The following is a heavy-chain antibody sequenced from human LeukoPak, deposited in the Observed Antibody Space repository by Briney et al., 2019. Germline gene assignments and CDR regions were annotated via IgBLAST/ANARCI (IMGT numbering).Heavy chain of an antibody. J-gene: IGHJ3*02. CDR1: GFTFSTYN. CDR3: AKGYSYGLDAFDI. Sequence: GGSLRLSCVGSGFTFSTYNMHWVRQAPGKGLEWVSTISSSSSSGSYKYYADSVKGRFTISRDNSKNTLYLQMNSLRAEDTAVYYCAKGYSYGLDAFDIWGQGTMVTVSS. D-gene: IGHD5-18*01. V-gene: IGHV3-21*04. CDR2: ISSSSSSGSYK.